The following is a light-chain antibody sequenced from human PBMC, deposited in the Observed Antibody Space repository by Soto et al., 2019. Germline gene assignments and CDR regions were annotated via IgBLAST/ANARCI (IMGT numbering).Light chain of an antibody. CDR1: QSVTSN. Sequence: EIVMTQSPATLSVSPGERATLSCRASQSVTSNLAWYQQRPGQAPRLLIYGASTRATGIPARFSGSGSGTEFTLTISSLQSVDFAVYYCQQYNNWPVTFGQGTKVEI. CDR2: GAS. CDR3: QQYNNWPVT. J-gene: IGKJ1*01. V-gene: IGKV3-15*01.